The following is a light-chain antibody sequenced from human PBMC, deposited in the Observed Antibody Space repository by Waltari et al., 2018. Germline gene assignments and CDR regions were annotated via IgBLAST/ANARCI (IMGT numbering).Light chain of an antibody. Sequence: VLTQSTGTLSLSPGATATLSCRASQTVSSYLAWYHQRPGQAPRLLIYAASSRATGIPDKFSGSGSGTDFTLTISRVEPEDFAMYYCQQYGSSPRTFGQGTKLEI. CDR3: QQYGSSPRT. V-gene: IGKV3-20*01. CDR2: AAS. J-gene: IGKJ2*01. CDR1: QTVSSY.